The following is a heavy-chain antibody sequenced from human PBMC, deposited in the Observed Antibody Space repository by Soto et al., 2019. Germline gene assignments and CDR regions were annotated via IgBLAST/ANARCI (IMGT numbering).Heavy chain of an antibody. Sequence: PSETLSLTCAVYGGSFSGYYWSWIRQPPGKGLEWIGEINHSGSTNYNPSLKSRVTISVDTSKNQFSLKLSSVTAADTAVYYCARQYYYGSGGYYYYCYGMDVWGQGTTVTVSS. V-gene: IGHV4-34*01. D-gene: IGHD3-10*01. J-gene: IGHJ6*02. CDR2: INHSGST. CDR3: ARQYYYGSGGYYYYCYGMDV. CDR1: GGSFSGYY.